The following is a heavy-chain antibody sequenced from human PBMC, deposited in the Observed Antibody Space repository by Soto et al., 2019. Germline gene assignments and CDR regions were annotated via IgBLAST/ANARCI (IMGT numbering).Heavy chain of an antibody. CDR2: IYTSASI. J-gene: IGHJ6*02. Sequence: EPLSLTGSGAGAGINTYSWTWIRQPAGKGLEWIGRIYTSASINYNPSLKGRVTLSVDTSTNQVSLRLASVTAADTAIYYCAREREAGYNFYYGMDVWVQGTTVTVSS. CDR3: AREREAGYNFYYGMDV. V-gene: IGHV4-4*07. D-gene: IGHD6-19*01. CDR1: GAGINTYS.